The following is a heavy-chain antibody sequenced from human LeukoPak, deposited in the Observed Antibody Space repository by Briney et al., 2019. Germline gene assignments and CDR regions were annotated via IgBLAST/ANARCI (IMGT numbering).Heavy chain of an antibody. CDR1: GFTFSSYA. CDR2: ISGSGGST. Sequence: GGSLRLSCAASGFTFSSYAMSWVRQAPGKGLEWVSAISGSGGSTYYADSVKGRFTISRDNSKNTLYLQMNSLRAEDTAVYYCAKVGLHGGLSGSPRPGAFDIWGQGTMVTVSS. J-gene: IGHJ3*02. CDR3: AKVGLHGGLSGSPRPGAFDI. V-gene: IGHV3-23*01. D-gene: IGHD1-26*01.